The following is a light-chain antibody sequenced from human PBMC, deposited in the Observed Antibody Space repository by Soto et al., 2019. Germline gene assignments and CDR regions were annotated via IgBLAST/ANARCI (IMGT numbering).Light chain of an antibody. CDR1: QTVGNN. CDR3: QHYYNWPRT. Sequence: EIVLTQSPGTLSLSPGDGATLSCRASQTVGNNYLAWYQQRPGQAPRLLIYGASIRATGIPGRFSGSGSGTEFTLTISSLQSEDFAVYYCQHYYNWPRTFGQGTKVDIK. J-gene: IGKJ1*01. V-gene: IGKV3-15*01. CDR2: GAS.